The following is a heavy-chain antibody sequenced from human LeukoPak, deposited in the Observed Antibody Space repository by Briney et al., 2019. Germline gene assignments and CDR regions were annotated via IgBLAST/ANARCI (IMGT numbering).Heavy chain of an antibody. Sequence: PGGSLRLSCAASGFTFSSYSMNWVRQAPGKGLEWVSSISSSSSYIYYADSVKGRFTISGDNAKNSLYLQMNSLRAEDTAVYYCAREVYSSGSYDYWGQGTLVTVSS. CDR2: ISSSSSYI. CDR1: GFTFSSYS. D-gene: IGHD3-22*01. CDR3: AREVYSSGSYDY. J-gene: IGHJ4*02. V-gene: IGHV3-21*01.